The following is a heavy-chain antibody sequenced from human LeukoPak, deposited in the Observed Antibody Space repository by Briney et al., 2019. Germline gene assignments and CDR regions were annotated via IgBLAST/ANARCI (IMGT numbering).Heavy chain of an antibody. Sequence: GSLRLSCAASGFTFSSYWMSWIRQPPGKGLEWIGEINHSGSTNYNPSLKSRVTISVDTSKNQFSLKLSSVTAADTAVYYCASGSCDSRLLDYWGQGTLVTVSS. J-gene: IGHJ4*02. CDR1: GFTFSSYW. D-gene: IGHD3-22*01. CDR3: ASGSCDSRLLDY. CDR2: INHSGST. V-gene: IGHV4-34*01.